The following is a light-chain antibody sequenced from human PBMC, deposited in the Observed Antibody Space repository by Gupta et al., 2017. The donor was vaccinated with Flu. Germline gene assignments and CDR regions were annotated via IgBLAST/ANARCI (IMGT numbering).Light chain of an antibody. Sequence: RASRTCTGSSSSTGISTDYCYRQQPGTAPKLVICKNNQRHSGVPDRFSGSGSSTTATLAISRLQTEDEADYYCAAWDGSRTAWVFGGGTKLTVL. CDR2: KNN. CDR3: AAWDGSRTAWV. J-gene: IGLJ3*02. V-gene: IGLV1-44*01. CDR1: SSSTGIST.